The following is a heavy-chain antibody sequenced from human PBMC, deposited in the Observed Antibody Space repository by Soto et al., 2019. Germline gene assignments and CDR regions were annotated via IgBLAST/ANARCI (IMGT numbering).Heavy chain of an antibody. J-gene: IGHJ4*02. V-gene: IGHV4-59*01. CDR1: GGSISSYY. CDR2: IYYSGST. D-gene: IGHD3-22*01. Sequence: QVQLQESGPGLVKPSETLSLTCTVSGGSISSYYWSWIRQPPGKGLEWIGYIYYSGSTNYNPSLKSRVTISVDTSKNQFSLKLSSVTAADTAVYYCAREWQDSSSGFFDYWGQGTLVTVSS. CDR3: AREWQDSSSGFFDY.